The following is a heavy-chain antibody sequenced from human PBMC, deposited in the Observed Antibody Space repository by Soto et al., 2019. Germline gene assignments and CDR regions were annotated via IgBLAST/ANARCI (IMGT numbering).Heavy chain of an antibody. CDR2: IYSSGST. V-gene: IGHV4-61*01. CDR3: ARFVRSCSGTTCYTRADV. J-gene: IGHJ6*02. D-gene: IGHD2-2*02. CDR1: GGSVSSATRY. Sequence: PSETLSLTCTGFGGSVSSATRYWSWIRQPPGKRLEWIGFIYSSGSTNYNPPLKSRVTMSVDTSKNQFSLKLRSVIVADTAVYHCARFVRSCSGTTCYTRADVWGQGTTVTVSS.